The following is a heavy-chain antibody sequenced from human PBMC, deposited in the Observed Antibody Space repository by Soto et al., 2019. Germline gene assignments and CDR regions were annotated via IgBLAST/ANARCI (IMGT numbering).Heavy chain of an antibody. CDR2: INPSGGST. Sequence: ASVKVSCKASGYTFTSYYMHWVRQAPGQGLEWMGIINPSGGSTSYAQKFQGRVTMTRDTSTSTVYMELSSLRSEDTAVYYCARAGYDFWSGYSNWFDPWGQGTLV. D-gene: IGHD3-3*01. J-gene: IGHJ5*02. CDR3: ARAGYDFWSGYSNWFDP. V-gene: IGHV1-46*01. CDR1: GYTFTSYY.